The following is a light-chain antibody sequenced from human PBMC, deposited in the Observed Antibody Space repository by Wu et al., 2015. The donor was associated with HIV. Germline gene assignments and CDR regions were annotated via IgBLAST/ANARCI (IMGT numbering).Light chain of an antibody. CDR3: QQYGSSPYT. CDR1: QSVSSSY. V-gene: IGKV3-20*01. CDR2: GAS. J-gene: IGKJ2*01. Sequence: EIVLTQSPGTLSLSPGERATLSCRASQSVSSSYVAWYQQKPGQAPRLFIYGASSRAAGIPDRFRGSGSGTDLTLTISRLEPEDSAVYYCQQYGSSPYTFGQGTKLEIK.